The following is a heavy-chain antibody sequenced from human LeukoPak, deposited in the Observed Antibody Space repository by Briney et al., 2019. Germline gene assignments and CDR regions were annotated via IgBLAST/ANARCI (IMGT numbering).Heavy chain of an antibody. V-gene: IGHV3-23*01. CDR3: ARVVLSGFDY. Sequence: GGTLRLSCAASGFTFSSYGMSWVRQAPGKGLEWVSAISGSGGSTYYADSVKGRFTISRDNAKNSLYLQMNSLRAEDTAVYYCARVVLSGFDYWGQGTLVTVSS. CDR2: ISGSGGST. CDR1: GFTFSSYG. D-gene: IGHD1-26*01. J-gene: IGHJ4*02.